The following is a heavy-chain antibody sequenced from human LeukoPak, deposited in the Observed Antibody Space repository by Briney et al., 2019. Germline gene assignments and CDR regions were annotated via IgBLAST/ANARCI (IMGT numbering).Heavy chain of an antibody. D-gene: IGHD3/OR15-3a*01. CDR1: GGSISSSSYY. J-gene: IGHJ4*02. Sequence: SETLSLTCTVSGGSISSSSYYWGWIRQPPGKGLEWIGSIYYSGSTYYNPSLKSRVTISVDTSKNQFSLKLSSVTAADTAVYYCARGTIRGIFGLDYWGQGTLVTVSS. CDR2: IYYSGST. CDR3: ARGTIRGIFGLDY. V-gene: IGHV4-39*07.